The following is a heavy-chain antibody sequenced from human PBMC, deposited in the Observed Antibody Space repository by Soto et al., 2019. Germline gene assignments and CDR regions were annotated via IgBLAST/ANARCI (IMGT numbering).Heavy chain of an antibody. J-gene: IGHJ6*02. V-gene: IGHV1-2*04. Sequence: VASVKVSCKASGYTFTGYYMHWVRQAPGQGLEWMGWINPNSGGTNYAQKFQGWVTMTRDTSISTAYMELSRLRSDDTAVYYCARGGFYYDILTGYQLNYYYGMDVWGQGTTVTVSS. D-gene: IGHD3-9*01. CDR2: INPNSGGT. CDR1: GYTFTGYY. CDR3: ARGGFYYDILTGYQLNYYYGMDV.